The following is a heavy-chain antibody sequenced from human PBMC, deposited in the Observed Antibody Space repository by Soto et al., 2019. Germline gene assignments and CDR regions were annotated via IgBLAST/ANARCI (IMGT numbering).Heavy chain of an antibody. CDR2: ISFDGSDK. J-gene: IGHJ5*01. Sequence: QVQLVESGGGVVQPGRSLRLSCAASGFTFSSYGMHWVRQAPGKGLEWVAVISFDGSDKHYTDSVKGRFAISRDNSKSTLYLQMNSLRGDDTAVYYCAKAGGSYFVIPDSWGQGTLVTVSS. CDR1: GFTFSSYG. CDR3: AKAGGSYFVIPDS. V-gene: IGHV3-30*18. D-gene: IGHD1-26*01.